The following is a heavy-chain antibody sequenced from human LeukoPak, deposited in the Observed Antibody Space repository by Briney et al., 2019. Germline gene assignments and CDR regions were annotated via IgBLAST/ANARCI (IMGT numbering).Heavy chain of an antibody. CDR2: INHSGST. CDR3: ARGLRRGYYYYGMDV. V-gene: IGHV4-34*01. CDR1: GGSFSGYY. J-gene: IGHJ6*02. D-gene: IGHD4-17*01. Sequence: PSETLSLTCAVYGGSFSGYYWSWIRQPPGKGLEWIGEINHSGSTNYNPSLKSRVTISVDTSKNQFSLKLSSVTAADTAVYYCARGLRRGYYYYGMDVWGQGTTVTVSS.